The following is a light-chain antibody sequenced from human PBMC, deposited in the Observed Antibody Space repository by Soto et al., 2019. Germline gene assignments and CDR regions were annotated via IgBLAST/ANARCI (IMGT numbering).Light chain of an antibody. CDR3: PQYGTSPYT. J-gene: IGKJ2*01. CDR1: QSVNSNY. Sequence: EIVLTQSPGTLSLSPGERATLSCRASQSVNSNYLAWYQQKPGQVPRPLIYGASIRAAGVPDRLSGSGSGTDFTRTTSRLKPEDSPVYYCPQYGTSPYTFGQGTKLEIK. V-gene: IGKV3-20*01. CDR2: GAS.